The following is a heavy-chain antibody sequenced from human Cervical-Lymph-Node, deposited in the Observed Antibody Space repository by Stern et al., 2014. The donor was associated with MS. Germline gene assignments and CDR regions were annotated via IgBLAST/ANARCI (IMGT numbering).Heavy chain of an antibody. CDR1: GYTFSGYY. D-gene: IGHD3-16*01. CDR3: ARWGIRTGNQLDY. Sequence: QVQLVESGAEVKKPGASVKVSCKASGYTFSGYYMYWVRQAPGQGLEGMGRINPNSGGADFAQNFQGRVTLTWDTSVTTAYMELSRLRSDDTALYFCARWGIRTGNQLDYWGQGTLVTVSS. J-gene: IGHJ4*02. V-gene: IGHV1-2*06. CDR2: INPNSGGA.